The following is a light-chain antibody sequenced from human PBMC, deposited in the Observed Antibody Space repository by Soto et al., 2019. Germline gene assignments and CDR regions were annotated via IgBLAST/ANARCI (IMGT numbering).Light chain of an antibody. CDR2: DDS. CDR1: NIASKS. Sequence: SYELAQSPSVSVAPGQTANITCWGHNIASKSLHWYQLRPVQAPVLVLYDDSNRPSGLPARFSGSNSGSTATLTISSLGAGDEDYYFCQVWDISSHQYLFGAGTKVTVL. V-gene: IGLV3-21*02. CDR3: QVWDISSHQYL. J-gene: IGLJ1*01.